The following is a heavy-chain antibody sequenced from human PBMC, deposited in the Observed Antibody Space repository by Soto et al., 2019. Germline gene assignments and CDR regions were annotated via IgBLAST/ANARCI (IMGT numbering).Heavy chain of an antibody. D-gene: IGHD2-2*01. Sequence: PSQTLSLTCAISGDSVSSNSAAWNWIRQSPSRGLEWLGRTYYRSKWYNHYAVSVKSRITVNPDTSKNQFSLQLNSVTPEDTGVYYCVTVLPHANSWFDYWGQGTPVTVSS. J-gene: IGHJ4*02. V-gene: IGHV6-1*01. CDR1: GDSVSSNSAA. CDR3: VTVLPHANSWFDY. CDR2: TYYRSKWYN.